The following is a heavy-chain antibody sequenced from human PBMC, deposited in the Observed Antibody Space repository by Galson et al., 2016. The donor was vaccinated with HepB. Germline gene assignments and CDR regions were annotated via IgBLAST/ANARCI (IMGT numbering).Heavy chain of an antibody. CDR2: INQDESVK. Sequence: SLRLSCAASGFHFGGYWMSWVRQAPGKGLEFVTNINQDESVKNYADSVRGRFTISRDNAKNSVFLQMNSLRVDDSAMYYCARDPAYTAFDLWGQGVLVTVSS. V-gene: IGHV3-7*05. CDR1: GFHFGGYW. J-gene: IGHJ4*02. CDR3: ARDPAYTAFDL. D-gene: IGHD2-21*01.